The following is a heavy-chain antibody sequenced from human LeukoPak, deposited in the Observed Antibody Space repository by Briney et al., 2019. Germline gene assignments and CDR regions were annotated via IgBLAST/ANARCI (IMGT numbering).Heavy chain of an antibody. CDR1: GLTFSSYW. CDR3: AIRRGYTYGDDY. Sequence: GGSLRLSCAASGLTFSSYWMLWVRQAPGKGLVWVSRLHSDGSSTAYADSVKGRFTISRDNAKNTLYLQMNTLRAEDTAVYYCAIRRGYTYGDDYWGQGTLVTVSS. D-gene: IGHD5-18*01. V-gene: IGHV3-74*03. J-gene: IGHJ4*02. CDR2: LHSDGSST.